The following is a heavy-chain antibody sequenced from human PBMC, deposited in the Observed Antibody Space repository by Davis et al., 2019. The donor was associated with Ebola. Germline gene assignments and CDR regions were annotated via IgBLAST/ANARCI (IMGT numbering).Heavy chain of an antibody. CDR1: GYTFTSYY. J-gene: IGHJ6*03. D-gene: IGHD2-2*01. V-gene: IGHV1-46*01. Sequence: ASVKVSCKASGYTFTSYYMHWVRQAPGQGLEWMGIINPSGGSTSYAQKFQGRVTMTRDTSTSTVYMELSSLRSEDTAVYYCASSPQVVPAAKYYYYYYYMDVWGKGTTVTVSS. CDR2: INPSGGST. CDR3: ASSPQVVPAAKYYYYYYYMDV.